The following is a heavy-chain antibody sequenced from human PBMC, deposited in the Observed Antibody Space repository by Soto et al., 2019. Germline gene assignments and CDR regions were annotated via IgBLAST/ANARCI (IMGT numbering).Heavy chain of an antibody. CDR2: ISGSGGST. D-gene: IGHD1-26*01. Sequence: GGSLRLSCAASGLTFSSYAMSWVRQAPGKGLEWVSAISGSGGSTYYADSVKGRFTISRDNSKNTLYLQMNSLRAEDTAVYYCAKALGSQGYYYYYGMDVWGQATTVTVSS. CDR3: AKALGSQGYYYYYGMDV. V-gene: IGHV3-23*01. CDR1: GLTFSSYA. J-gene: IGHJ6*02.